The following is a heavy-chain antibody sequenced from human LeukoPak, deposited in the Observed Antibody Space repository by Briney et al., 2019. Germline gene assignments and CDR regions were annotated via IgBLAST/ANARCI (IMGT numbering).Heavy chain of an antibody. CDR1: GGSISDLNW. J-gene: IGHJ4*02. CDR2: TSHSGST. V-gene: IGHV4-4*02. D-gene: IGHD4-23*01. Sequence: SETLSLTCAASGGSISDLNWWTWVRQPPGKGLEWIGETSHSGSTNYSPSLKSRVTISVDRSKNQFSLKLSSVTAADTAVYYCARNGGNSDFAYWGQGTLVTVSS. CDR3: ARNGGNSDFAY.